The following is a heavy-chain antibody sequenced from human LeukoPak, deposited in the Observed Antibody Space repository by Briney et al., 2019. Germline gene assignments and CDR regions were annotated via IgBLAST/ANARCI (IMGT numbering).Heavy chain of an antibody. CDR3: AVYCSSASCRPEN. CDR2: IWYDGSDK. CDR1: GFTFSRSG. J-gene: IGHJ4*02. Sequence: GGSLRLSCAASGFTFSRSGMHWVRKAPGKGLEWVALIWYDGSDKYYADSVKGRFTISRDNSKNTLYLQMNSLRVEDTAVYYCAVYCSSASCRPENWGQGTLVTVSS. D-gene: IGHD2-2*01. V-gene: IGHV3-30*02.